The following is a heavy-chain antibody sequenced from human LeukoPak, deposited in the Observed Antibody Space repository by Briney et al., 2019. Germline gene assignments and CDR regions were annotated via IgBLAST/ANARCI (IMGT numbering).Heavy chain of an antibody. CDR2: INSDMSST. V-gene: IGHV3-74*01. CDR1: GFTFSNHW. CDR3: ARDIAVSGNYFDY. J-gene: IGHJ4*02. D-gene: IGHD6-19*01. Sequence: GGSLRLSCAASGFTFSNHWMHWVRQAPGKGLVWVSRINSDMSSTNYADSVKGRFTISRDNAKNTLYLQMNSLRAEDTTVYYCARDIAVSGNYFDYWGQGTLVTVSS.